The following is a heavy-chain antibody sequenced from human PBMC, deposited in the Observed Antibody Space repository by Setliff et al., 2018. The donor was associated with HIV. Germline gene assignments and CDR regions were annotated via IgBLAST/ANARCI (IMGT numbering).Heavy chain of an antibody. Sequence: TLSLTCAVSGYSISSGFYWGWIRQPPGKGLEWIGSIYHSGSTYYNPSLKSRVTISVDTSKNQFSLNLSSVTAADAGVYYCARQFCTATSCSWPFDYWGQGTLVTVSS. CDR1: GYSISSGFY. CDR2: IYHSGST. D-gene: IGHD2-2*01. J-gene: IGHJ4*02. CDR3: ARQFCTATSCSWPFDY. V-gene: IGHV4-38-2*01.